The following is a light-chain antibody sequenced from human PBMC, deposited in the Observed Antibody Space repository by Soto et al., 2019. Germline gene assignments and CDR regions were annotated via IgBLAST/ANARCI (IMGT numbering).Light chain of an antibody. CDR2: SNN. CDR1: SSNIGINT. Sequence: QSVLTQPSSASGTPGQRVTISCSGSSSNIGINTVHWYQQFPGTAPKVVIYSNNQRPSGVRDRFSGSKSGTSASLAISGLQSEDEADYYCAAWDESLNGDVFGTGTKVTVL. V-gene: IGLV1-44*01. J-gene: IGLJ1*01. CDR3: AAWDESLNGDV.